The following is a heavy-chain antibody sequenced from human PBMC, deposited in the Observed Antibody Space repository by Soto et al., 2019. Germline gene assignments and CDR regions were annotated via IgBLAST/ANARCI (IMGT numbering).Heavy chain of an antibody. CDR2: IYYSGGT. V-gene: IGHV4-31*03. CDR3: AKGVRGVPNWFDP. Sequence: QVQLQESGPGLVRPSQTLSLSCTVSGGSISNSANHWSWIRQHPGEGLEWIGYIYYSGGTYYSPSLKGRVNMSIDASKNQFSLKLGSVTAADTAVDYWAKGVRGVPNWFDPWGQGTLVTVSS. D-gene: IGHD3-10*01. J-gene: IGHJ5*02. CDR1: GGSISNSANH.